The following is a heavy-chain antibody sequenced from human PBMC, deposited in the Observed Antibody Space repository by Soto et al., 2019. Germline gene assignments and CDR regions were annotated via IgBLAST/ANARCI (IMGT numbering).Heavy chain of an antibody. J-gene: IGHJ4*02. CDR3: ASGGAGSGPFTCELPVH. Sequence: QMQLVQSGAEVKRTGSTVTVSCKALGNTFTYRYLHWVRQAPGQALEWMGWITPFSGDFHYAQKFPERDTITRYRSINTAYMRLSSLRPEDTAMYYCASGGAGSGPFTCELPVHWGQGNLVTVAS. CDR2: ITPFSGDF. D-gene: IGHD3-16*01. V-gene: IGHV1-45*01. CDR1: GNTFTYRY.